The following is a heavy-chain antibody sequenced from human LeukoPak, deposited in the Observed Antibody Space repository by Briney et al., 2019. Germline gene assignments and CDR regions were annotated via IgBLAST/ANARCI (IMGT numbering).Heavy chain of an antibody. CDR3: ERGPPKIVVVITTGDFDS. CDR2: INPNSGGT. CDR1: GYTFTGYS. Sequence: GASVKVSCKASGYTFTGYSIHRVRQAPGQGLEWMGWINPNSGGTNYAQKFQGRVTMTRDTSISTAYMELRRLRSDDRAVYYCERGPPKIVVVITTGDFDSWGQGTLVTVSS. V-gene: IGHV1-2*02. D-gene: IGHD3-22*01. J-gene: IGHJ4*02.